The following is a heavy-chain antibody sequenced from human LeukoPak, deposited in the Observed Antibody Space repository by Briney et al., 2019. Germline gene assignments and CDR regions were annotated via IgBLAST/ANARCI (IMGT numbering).Heavy chain of an antibody. CDR1: GGSLSGFF. D-gene: IGHD3-3*01. Sequence: SETLSLTCAVSGGSLSGFFWSWIRQPPGKGLEWIGEVNHSGASNYKPSLKSRVTISVDTSRTQLSLMLTSVTAADTALYYCARGGRNKYTSGDFAYWGQGILATVSS. V-gene: IGHV4-34*01. J-gene: IGHJ4*02. CDR3: ARGGRNKYTSGDFAY. CDR2: VNHSGAS.